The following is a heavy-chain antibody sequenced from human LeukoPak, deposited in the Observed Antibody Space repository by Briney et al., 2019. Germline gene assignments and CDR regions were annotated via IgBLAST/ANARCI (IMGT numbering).Heavy chain of an antibody. CDR3: AGYSSSWFLKGDWFDP. D-gene: IGHD6-13*01. CDR2: MSYDGSNK. Sequence: GGSLRLSCAASGFTFSSYAMHWVRQAPGKGLEWVAVMSYDGSNKYYADSVKGRFTISRDNSKNTLYLQMNSLRAEDTAVYYCAGYSSSWFLKGDWFDPWGQGTLVTVSS. J-gene: IGHJ5*02. CDR1: GFTFSSYA. V-gene: IGHV3-30*01.